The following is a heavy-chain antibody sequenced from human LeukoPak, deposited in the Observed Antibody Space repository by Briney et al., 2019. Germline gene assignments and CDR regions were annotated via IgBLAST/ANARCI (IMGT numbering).Heavy chain of an antibody. CDR1: GGSISSGSYY. CDR3: ATAHYYYYYMDV. Sequence: PSETLSLTCTVSGGSISSGSYYWSWIRQPAGKGLEWIGRIYTSGSTNYNPSLKSRVTISVDTSKNQFSLKLSSVTAADTAVYYCATAHYYYYYMDVWGKGTTVTVSS. V-gene: IGHV4-61*02. CDR2: IYTSGST. J-gene: IGHJ6*03.